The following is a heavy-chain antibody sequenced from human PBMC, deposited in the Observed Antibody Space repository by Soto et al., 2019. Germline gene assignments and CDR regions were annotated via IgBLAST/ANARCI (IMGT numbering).Heavy chain of an antibody. Sequence: SETLSLTCSVSGGSIRNYYWSWIRQPPGKGLEWIGYVYSSGSTHYNPSLQSRVTISADTSKNQVSLKVNSVTAADTAVYYCARGMAEEQIFYYFDYWGQGALVTVSS. CDR1: GGSIRNYY. V-gene: IGHV4-59*01. J-gene: IGHJ4*02. CDR3: ARGMAEEQIFYYFDY. D-gene: IGHD3-9*01. CDR2: VYSSGST.